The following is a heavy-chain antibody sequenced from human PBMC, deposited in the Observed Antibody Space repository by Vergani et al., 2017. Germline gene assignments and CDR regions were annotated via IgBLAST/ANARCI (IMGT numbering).Heavy chain of an antibody. V-gene: IGHV3-74*01. D-gene: IGHD3-22*01. CDR1: GFSFSGYW. J-gene: IGHJ3*02. CDR3: ARDARELWFVERGDAFDI. Sequence: EVQLVESGGGLIHPGGSLRLSCEGSGFSFSGYWMHWVRQSPEKGLVWVSRIKSDGSITNYADSVKGRFTISRDNAKNTLYLEMNSLRGDDTAVYYCARDARELWFVERGDAFDIWGQGTMVTVSS. CDR2: IKSDGSIT.